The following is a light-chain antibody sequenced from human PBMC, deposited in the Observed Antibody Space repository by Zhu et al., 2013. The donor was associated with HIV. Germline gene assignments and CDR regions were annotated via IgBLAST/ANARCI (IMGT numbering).Light chain of an antibody. CDR3: QHYLRFPWT. V-gene: IGKV1-5*03. J-gene: IGKJ1*01. Sequence: GDSVIITCRASQLLDGSLAWYQQKPGRAPKLLIFKTTSLEIGVPSRFSGRGSGTEFTLTISSLQPDDFATYYCQHYLRFPWTFGQGTKVEI. CDR2: KTT. CDR1: QLLDGS.